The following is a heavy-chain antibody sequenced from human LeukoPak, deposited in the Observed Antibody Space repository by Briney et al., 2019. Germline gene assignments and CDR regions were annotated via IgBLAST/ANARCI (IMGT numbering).Heavy chain of an antibody. J-gene: IGHJ5*02. CDR2: ISGYNSKP. CDR3: ARVKYDYDSSRFDP. V-gene: IGHV1-18*01. Sequence: ASVKVSCKTSGYSFTNYGITWVRQAPGQGLEWMGWISGYNSKPFYAQNFQGRVTMTTDTSTSTVYMEVRSLRSDDTAVYYCARVKYDYDSSRFDPWGQGTLVTVSS. CDR1: GYSFTNYG. D-gene: IGHD3-22*01.